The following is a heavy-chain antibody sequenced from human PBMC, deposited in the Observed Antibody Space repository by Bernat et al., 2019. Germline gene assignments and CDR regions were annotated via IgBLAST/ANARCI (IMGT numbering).Heavy chain of an antibody. V-gene: IGHV3-7*02. CDR2: IKQDGSDR. D-gene: IGHD6-13*01. CDR3: ARSHNSSYFRHSDF. J-gene: IGHJ4*02. Sequence: EVQLVESGGALVQPGGSLRLSCAASGFSFRSYWMSWVRQSPGKGLEWVANIKQDGSDRYYLASVKGRFTISRDNAKNSLYLKMNSLRAEDTAFYYCARSHNSSYFRHSDFWGQGALVTVSS. CDR1: GFSFRSYW.